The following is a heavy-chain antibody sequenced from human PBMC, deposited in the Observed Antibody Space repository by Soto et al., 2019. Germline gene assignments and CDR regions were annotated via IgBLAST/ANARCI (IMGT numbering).Heavy chain of an antibody. V-gene: IGHV3-30*18. D-gene: IGHD3-10*01. J-gene: IGHJ4*02. CDR2: ISYDGSDT. CDR1: GFTFSRYD. CDR3: VKGRGGSAEFDS. Sequence: QVQLVESGGGVAQPGRSLRLSCAGAGFTFSRYDMHWVRQAPGKGLEWVALISYDGSDTYSADSVRGRFTISRDNSKNTLYLQTNGLRPEDTAVYYCVKGRGGSAEFDSWGQGTLVPVSS.